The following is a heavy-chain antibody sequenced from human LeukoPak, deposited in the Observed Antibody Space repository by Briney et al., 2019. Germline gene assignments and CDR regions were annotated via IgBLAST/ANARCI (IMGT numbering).Heavy chain of an antibody. Sequence: TSVKVSCKASGFTFTSSTIQWVRQARGQGLEGIGWIVVGSGNTNYAQKFQERVIITRDMSTTTVYMELSSLRSEDTAVYYCAGTPWFGELTLDYWGQGTLVTVSS. CDR2: IVVGSGNT. J-gene: IGHJ4*02. CDR1: GFTFTSST. V-gene: IGHV1-58*02. D-gene: IGHD3-10*01. CDR3: AGTPWFGELTLDY.